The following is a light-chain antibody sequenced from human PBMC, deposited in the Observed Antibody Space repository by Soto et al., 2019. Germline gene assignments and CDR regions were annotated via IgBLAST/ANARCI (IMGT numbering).Light chain of an antibody. V-gene: IGKV3-11*01. CDR1: QSVSSY. Sequence: EIVLTQSPATLSLSPGERAILSCRASQSVSSYLAWYQQKPGQAPRLLIYDASNRATGIPARFSGSGSGTDFTLTISSLEPEDFAVYYCQQRSNWSFTFGPGTKVDIK. CDR2: DAS. J-gene: IGKJ3*01. CDR3: QQRSNWSFT.